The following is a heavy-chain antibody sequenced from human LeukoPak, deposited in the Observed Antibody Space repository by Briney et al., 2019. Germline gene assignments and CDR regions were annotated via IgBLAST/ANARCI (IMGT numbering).Heavy chain of an antibody. Sequence: SETLSLTCTVSGGSISSSSYYWGWIRQPPGKGLEWIGSIYYSGSTYYNPSLKSRVTISVDTSKNQFSLKLSSVTAADTAVYYCARDNFQYYFDYWGQGTLVTVSS. V-gene: IGHV4-39*07. CDR1: GGSISSSSYY. CDR3: ARDNFQYYFDY. CDR2: IYYSGST. J-gene: IGHJ4*02.